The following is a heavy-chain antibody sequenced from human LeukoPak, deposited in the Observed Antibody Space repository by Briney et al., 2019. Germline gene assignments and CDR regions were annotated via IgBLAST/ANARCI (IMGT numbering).Heavy chain of an antibody. Sequence: GGSLRLSCAASGFSVSSTYMTWVRQAPGKVLEWLSIIYSGGIAYYADSAKGRFTISRDTSKNTIYLQMTNLRAEDTAVYFCAREVREFWSGYWEWGQGTLVTVS. D-gene: IGHD3-3*01. CDR3: AREVREFWSGYWE. CDR2: IYSGGIA. J-gene: IGHJ4*02. CDR1: GFSVSSTY. V-gene: IGHV3-53*01.